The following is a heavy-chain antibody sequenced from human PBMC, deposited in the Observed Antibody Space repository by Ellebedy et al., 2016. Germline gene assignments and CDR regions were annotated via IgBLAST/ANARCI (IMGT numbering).Heavy chain of an antibody. V-gene: IGHV3-30*03. J-gene: IGHJ6*02. Sequence: GGSLRLXXAASGFTFSSYGMHWVRQAPGKGLEWVAVISYDGSNKYYADSVKGRFTISRDNSKNTLYLQMNSLRAEDTAVYYCARVLSGRLGYYYGMDVWGQGTTVTVSS. CDR3: ARVLSGRLGYYYGMDV. CDR2: ISYDGSNK. CDR1: GFTFSSYG. D-gene: IGHD6-19*01.